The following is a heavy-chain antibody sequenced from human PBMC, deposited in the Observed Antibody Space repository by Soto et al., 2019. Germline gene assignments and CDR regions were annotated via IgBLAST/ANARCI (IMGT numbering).Heavy chain of an antibody. CDR3: ARGTYCGSDCYWTLDY. D-gene: IGHD2-21*02. Sequence: SETLSLTCTVAGASISDYFWTWIRQPPGKGLEWIGYFYYGETTNKKSSLNSRFTVSVETSKSQFSLKVTSVTTADTAVYYCARGTYCGSDCYWTLDYWGQGKMVTVSS. J-gene: IGHJ4*02. CDR1: GASISDYF. V-gene: IGHV4-59*01. CDR2: FYYGETT.